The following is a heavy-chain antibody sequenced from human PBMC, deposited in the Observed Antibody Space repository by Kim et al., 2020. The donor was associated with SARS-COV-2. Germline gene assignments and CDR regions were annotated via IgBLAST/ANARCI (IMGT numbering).Heavy chain of an antibody. CDR2: ISSSSSYI. D-gene: IGHD2-2*02. V-gene: IGHV3-21*01. Sequence: GGSLRLSCAASGFTFSSYSMNWVRQAPGKGLEWVSSISSSSSYIYYADSVKGRFTISRDNAKNSLYLQMNSLRAEDTAVYYCARDDPLGELLYGIRNYYYYGMDVWGQGTTVTVSS. CDR3: ARDDPLGELLYGIRNYYYYGMDV. J-gene: IGHJ6*02. CDR1: GFTFSSYS.